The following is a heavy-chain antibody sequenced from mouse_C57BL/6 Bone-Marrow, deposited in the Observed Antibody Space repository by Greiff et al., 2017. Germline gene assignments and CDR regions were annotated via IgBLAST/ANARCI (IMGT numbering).Heavy chain of an antibody. J-gene: IGHJ2*01. CDR2: INPNNGST. V-gene: IGHV1-26*01. Sequence: VQLQQSGPELVKPADSVNITCKASGYTITDYYMNWVKQSHRKSLQWICDINPNNGSTRSNQTFKSQAPLTVDKSSSTAYMELLSLTSEDSAVYYCARVATRVCDYWGQGTTLTVSS. CDR3: ARVATRVCDY. D-gene: IGHD1-1*01. CDR1: GYTITDYY.